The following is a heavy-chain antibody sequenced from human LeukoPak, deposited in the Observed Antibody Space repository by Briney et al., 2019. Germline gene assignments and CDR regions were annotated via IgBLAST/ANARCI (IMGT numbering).Heavy chain of an antibody. Sequence: ASVKVSCKASAYTFTSYDIHWVRQAPGQGLEWMGWMNPNSGNTGYAQKFQGRVTMTRSTSINTAYMELNSLTSGDTAVYYCARSSVGARRRIDYWGQGTLVTVSS. CDR1: AYTFTSYD. CDR3: ARSSVGARRRIDY. V-gene: IGHV1-8*01. CDR2: MNPNSGNT. D-gene: IGHD1-26*01. J-gene: IGHJ4*02.